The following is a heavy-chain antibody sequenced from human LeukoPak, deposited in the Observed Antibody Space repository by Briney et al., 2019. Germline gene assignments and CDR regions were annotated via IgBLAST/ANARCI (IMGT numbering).Heavy chain of an antibody. Sequence: ASVKVSCKASGYTFTSYDINWVRQATGQGLEWMGWMNPNSGNTGYAQKFQGRVTMTRNTSISTAYMELSSLRSEDTAVYYCATVSSSWRRDFDYWGQGTLVTVSS. CDR2: MNPNSGNT. CDR3: ATVSSSWRRDFDY. V-gene: IGHV1-8*01. CDR1: GYTFTSYD. J-gene: IGHJ4*02. D-gene: IGHD6-13*01.